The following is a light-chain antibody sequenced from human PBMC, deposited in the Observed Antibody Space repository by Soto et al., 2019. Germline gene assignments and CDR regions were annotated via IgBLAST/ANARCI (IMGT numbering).Light chain of an antibody. J-gene: IGKJ1*01. CDR1: QSVSSSY. CDR2: GAS. CDR3: QQYGSSPWT. Sequence: EIVLTQSPGTLSLSPGERATLSCRASQSVSSSYLAWYQQKPGQAPRLLIYGASSRATGIPDRFSGSGSGTDLTLTISRLEPQDFAVYYCQQYGSSPWTFGKGTKVDI. V-gene: IGKV3-20*01.